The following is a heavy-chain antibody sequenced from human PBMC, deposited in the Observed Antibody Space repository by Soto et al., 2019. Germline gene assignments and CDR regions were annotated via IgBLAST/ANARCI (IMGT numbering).Heavy chain of an antibody. Sequence: PSETLSLTCAVYNESFSKYYCNFVRHSPGKWLEWIGEINQSGASNYNPSLKSRVTVSVDTSKSQFSLKLNSVTAADTAVYFCARGYYYASGSSFPYWGQGTLVTVSS. CDR1: NESFSKYY. J-gene: IGHJ4*02. CDR3: ARGYYYASGSSFPY. V-gene: IGHV4-34*01. D-gene: IGHD3-10*01. CDR2: INQSGAS.